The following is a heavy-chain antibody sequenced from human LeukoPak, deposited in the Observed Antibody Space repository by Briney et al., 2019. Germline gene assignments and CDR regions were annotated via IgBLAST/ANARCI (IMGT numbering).Heavy chain of an antibody. V-gene: IGHV3-48*01. CDR1: GFTFSSYS. D-gene: IGHD3-22*01. Sequence: GGSLRLSCAASGFTFSSYSMNWVGQAPGKGLEWVSYISSSSSTIYYADSVEGRFTISRDNAKNSLYLQMDSLRAEDTAVYYCARDRGGYDYWGQGTLVTVSS. CDR3: ARDRGGYDY. J-gene: IGHJ4*02. CDR2: ISSSSSTI.